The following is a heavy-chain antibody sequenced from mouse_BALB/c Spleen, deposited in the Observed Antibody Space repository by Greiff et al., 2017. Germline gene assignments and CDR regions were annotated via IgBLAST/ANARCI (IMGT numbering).Heavy chain of an antibody. V-gene: IGHV14-1*02. Sequence: EVQLQQSGAELVRPGALVKLSCKASGFNIKDYYMHWVKQRPEQGLEWIGWIDPENGNTIYDPKFQGKASITADTSSNTAYLQLISLTSEDTAVYYCARGGVRRYFDVWGAGTTVTVSS. D-gene: IGHD2-14*01. CDR1: GFNIKDYY. J-gene: IGHJ1*01. CDR3: ARGGVRRYFDV. CDR2: IDPENGNT.